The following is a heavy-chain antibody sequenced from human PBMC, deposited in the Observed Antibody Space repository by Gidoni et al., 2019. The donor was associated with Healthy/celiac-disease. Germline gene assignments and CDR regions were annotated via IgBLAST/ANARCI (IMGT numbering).Heavy chain of an antibody. J-gene: IGHJ5*02. Sequence: EVQLVESGGCLVQPGGSLRLSCAASGFTFSTYAIHWVRQAPGKGLEYVSAISSNGGSTYYANSVKGRFTISRDNSKNTLYLQMGSLRAEDMAVYYCARGRRMVRGVIATNWFDPWGQGTLVTVSS. D-gene: IGHD3-10*01. CDR1: GFTFSTYA. V-gene: IGHV3-64*01. CDR2: ISSNGGST. CDR3: ARGRRMVRGVIATNWFDP.